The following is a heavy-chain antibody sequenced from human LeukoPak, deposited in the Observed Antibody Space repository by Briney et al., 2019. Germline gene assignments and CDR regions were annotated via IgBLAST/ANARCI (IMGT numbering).Heavy chain of an antibody. CDR2: IYHSGST. V-gene: IGHV4-4*02. Sequence: PSETLSLTCAISGGSISSSNWWSWVRQPPGKGLEWIGEIYHSGSTNYNPSLKSRVTISVDKSKNQFSLKLSSVTAADTAVYYCARTKWELLRGDWFDPWGQGTLVTVSS. CDR3: ARTKWELLRGDWFDP. J-gene: IGHJ5*02. CDR1: GGSISSSNW. D-gene: IGHD1-26*01.